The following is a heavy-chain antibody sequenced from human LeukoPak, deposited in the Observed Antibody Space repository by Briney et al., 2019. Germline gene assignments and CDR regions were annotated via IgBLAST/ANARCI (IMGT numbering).Heavy chain of an antibody. J-gene: IGHJ4*02. Sequence: SETLSLTCTVSGGSISSYYWSWIRQPPGKVLEWFGYIYYSGSTNYNPSLKSRVTISVDTSKNQFSLKLSSVTAADTAVYYCARVRIMITFGGVIAKEYFGYWGQGTLSPSPQ. V-gene: IGHV4-59*12. CDR1: GGSISSYY. D-gene: IGHD3-16*02. CDR2: IYYSGST. CDR3: ARVRIMITFGGVIAKEYFGY.